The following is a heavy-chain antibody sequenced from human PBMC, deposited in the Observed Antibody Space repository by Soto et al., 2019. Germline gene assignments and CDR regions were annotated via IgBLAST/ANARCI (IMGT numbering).Heavy chain of an antibody. CDR1: GYTFTSYA. V-gene: IGHV1-3*01. J-gene: IGHJ4*02. Sequence: ASVKVSCKASGYTFTSYAMHWVRQAPGQRLEWMGWINAGNGNTKYSQKFQDRVTITRDTSASTAYMELSSLRSEDTAVYYCARVPVWFGESSFDYWGQGTLVTVSS. CDR3: ARVPVWFGESSFDY. CDR2: INAGNGNT. D-gene: IGHD3-10*01.